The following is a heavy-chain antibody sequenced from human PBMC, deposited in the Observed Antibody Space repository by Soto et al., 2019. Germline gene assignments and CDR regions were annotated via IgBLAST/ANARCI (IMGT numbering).Heavy chain of an antibody. D-gene: IGHD1-26*01. CDR1: GGTFSSYA. V-gene: IGHV1-69*13. Sequence: GASVKVSCKASGGTFSSYAISWVRQAPGQGLEWMGGIIPIFGTANYAQKFQGRVTITADESTSTAYMELSSLRSEDTAVYYCARALPNTYYYYYGMDVWGQGTTVTVSS. CDR3: ARALPNTYYYYYGMDV. CDR2: IIPIFGTA. J-gene: IGHJ6*02.